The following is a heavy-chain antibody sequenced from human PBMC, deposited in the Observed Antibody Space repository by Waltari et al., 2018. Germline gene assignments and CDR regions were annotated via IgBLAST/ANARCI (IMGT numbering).Heavy chain of an antibody. D-gene: IGHD3-16*01. J-gene: IGHJ3*02. V-gene: IGHV3-7*01. CDR2: IRPDGRDR. Sequence: VQVVESGGDLVQPGGSLRLLCAASEFTFSNYWMTWVRQAPGKGLEGVASIRPDGRDRYYLDSVRGRFTIARDNAKNSLWLQMDSLRVEDTALYYCARDPEGGSFDIWGQGTMVTVSS. CDR3: ARDPEGGSFDI. CDR1: EFTFSNYW.